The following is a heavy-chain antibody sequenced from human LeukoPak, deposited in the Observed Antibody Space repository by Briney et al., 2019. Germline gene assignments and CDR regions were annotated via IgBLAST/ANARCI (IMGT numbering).Heavy chain of an antibody. V-gene: IGHV4-30-4*08. J-gene: IGHJ4*02. Sequence: SETLSLTCTVSGGSISSGGYYWSWIRQPPGKGLEWFGYIYYSGSTYYNPSLKSRVTISVDTSMNQFSLKLSSVTAADTAVYYCARVLPYDFWSGPSPYYFDYWGQGTLVTVSS. CDR3: ARVLPYDFWSGPSPYYFDY. CDR2: IYYSGST. CDR1: GGSISSGGYY. D-gene: IGHD3-3*01.